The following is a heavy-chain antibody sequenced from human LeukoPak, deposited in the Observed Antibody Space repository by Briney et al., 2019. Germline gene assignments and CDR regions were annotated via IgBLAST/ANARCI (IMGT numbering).Heavy chain of an antibody. CDR2: INHSGST. J-gene: IGHJ5*02. D-gene: IGHD3-10*01. CDR3: ARSFMVGFDP. Sequence: SETLSLTCAVYGGSFSGYYRSWIRQPPGMGLEWIGEINHSGSTNYNPSLKSRVTISLDTSKNQFSLKLSSVTAADTAVYYCARSFMVGFDPWGQGTLVTVSS. CDR1: GGSFSGYY. V-gene: IGHV4-34*01.